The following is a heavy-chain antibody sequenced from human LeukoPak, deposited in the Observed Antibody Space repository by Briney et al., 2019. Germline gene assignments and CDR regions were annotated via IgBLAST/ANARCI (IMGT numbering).Heavy chain of an antibody. CDR1: GGSISSSNW. CDR3: ARGRKVLYYDFWSGYYIDY. CDR2: IYHSGST. J-gene: IGHJ4*02. D-gene: IGHD3-3*01. V-gene: IGHV4-4*02. Sequence: SETLSLTCAVSGGSISSSNWWSWVRQPPGKGLEWIGEIYHSGSTNYNPSLKSRVTISVDKSKNQFSLKLSSVTAADTAVYYCARGRKVLYYDFWSGYYIDYWGQGTLVTVSS.